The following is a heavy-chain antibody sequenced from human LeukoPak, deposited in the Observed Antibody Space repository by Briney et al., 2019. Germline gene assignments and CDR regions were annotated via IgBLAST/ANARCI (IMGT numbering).Heavy chain of an antibody. D-gene: IGHD3-22*01. CDR2: IWYDGSNK. Sequence: GGSLRLSCAASGFTFSSYGMHWVRQAPGKGLEWVAVIWYDGSNKYYADSVKGRFTISRDNSKNTLYLQMNSLRAEDTAVYYCARGRADSGYRFDYWGQGTLVIVSS. V-gene: IGHV3-33*01. J-gene: IGHJ4*02. CDR1: GFTFSSYG. CDR3: ARGRADSGYRFDY.